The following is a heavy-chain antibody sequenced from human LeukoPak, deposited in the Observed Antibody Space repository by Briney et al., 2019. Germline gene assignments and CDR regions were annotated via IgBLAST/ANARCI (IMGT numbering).Heavy chain of an antibody. Sequence: QPGGSLRLSCAASGCTFSSYAMSWVRQAPGKGLEWVSAISGSGGSTYYADSVKGRFTISRDNSKNTLYLQMNSLRAEDTAVYYCAKDKSYGGVTLFDYWGQGTLVTVSS. J-gene: IGHJ4*02. CDR2: ISGSGGST. D-gene: IGHD4-23*01. CDR1: GCTFSSYA. V-gene: IGHV3-23*01. CDR3: AKDKSYGGVTLFDY.